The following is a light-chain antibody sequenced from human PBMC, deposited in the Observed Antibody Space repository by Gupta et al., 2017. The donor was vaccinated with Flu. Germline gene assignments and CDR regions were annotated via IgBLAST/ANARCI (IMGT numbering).Light chain of an antibody. V-gene: IGKV3D-11*02. J-gene: IGKJ2*01. Sequence: EIVLTQSPATLSLSPGERATLSCRASQIVASYLAWYQQKPGQAPRLLIYDASNRATGIPARFSGSGSGTDFTLTISRLEPEDFAVYYCQQRNNWQTFGQGTKLEIK. CDR2: DAS. CDR3: QQRNNWQT. CDR1: QIVASY.